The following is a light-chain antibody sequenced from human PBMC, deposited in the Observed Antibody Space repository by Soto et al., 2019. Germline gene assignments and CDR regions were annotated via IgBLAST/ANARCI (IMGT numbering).Light chain of an antibody. CDR2: EGV. V-gene: IGLV2-23*01. Sequence: QSALTQPASVSGSPGQSITITCTGSASNIGGYNLVSWYQHHAGKAPKVIIYEGVKRPSGVSNRFSGFKSGTTASLTISGLQAEDAADYYCCSYVGATTYVFGSGTKLTVL. CDR3: CSYVGATTYV. CDR1: ASNIGGYNL. J-gene: IGLJ1*01.